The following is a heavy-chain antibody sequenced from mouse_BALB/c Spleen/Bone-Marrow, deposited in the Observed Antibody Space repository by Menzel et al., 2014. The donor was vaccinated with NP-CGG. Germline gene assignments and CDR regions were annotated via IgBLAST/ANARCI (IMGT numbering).Heavy chain of an antibody. CDR2: ISTYYGDA. J-gene: IGHJ4*01. D-gene: IGHD2-1*01. Sequence: VQRVESGAELVRPGVSVKISCKGSGYTFTDYAMHWVRQSHAKSLEWIGVISTYYGDASYNQKFKGKATMTVDKSSSTAYMELARLTSEDSAIYYCASGNYYYAMDYWGQGTSVTVSS. V-gene: IGHV1S137*01. CDR3: ASGNYYYAMDY. CDR1: GYTFTDYA.